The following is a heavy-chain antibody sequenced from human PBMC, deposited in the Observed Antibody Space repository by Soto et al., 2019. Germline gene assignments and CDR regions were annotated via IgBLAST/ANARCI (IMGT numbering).Heavy chain of an antibody. D-gene: IGHD6-19*01. CDR3: ARVVRAVGGFPGWFDT. Sequence: PGGSLRLSCAASGFTFSDYYMSLIRQAPGKGLEWVSYISSSSSYTNYADSVKGRFTISRDNAENSLYLQMNSRRAEDTAVHYCARVVRAVGGFPGWFDTWGQGTLVNVYS. CDR2: ISSSSSYT. V-gene: IGHV3-11*06. J-gene: IGHJ5*02. CDR1: GFTFSDYY.